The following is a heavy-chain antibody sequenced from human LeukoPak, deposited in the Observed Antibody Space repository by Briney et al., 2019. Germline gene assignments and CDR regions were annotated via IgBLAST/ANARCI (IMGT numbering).Heavy chain of an antibody. CDR1: GDSIRTSSYY. J-gene: IGHJ3*02. V-gene: IGHV4-39*07. Sequence: SDTLSLTCTVSGDSIRTSSYYWGWIRQPPGKGLEWIVSIYYSGSTYYNPSLKSRVAISMDTSKNQFSLKLSSVTAADTAVYYCARDQSGSDAFDIWGQGTMVTVSS. CDR3: ARDQSGSDAFDI. D-gene: IGHD7-27*01. CDR2: IYYSGST.